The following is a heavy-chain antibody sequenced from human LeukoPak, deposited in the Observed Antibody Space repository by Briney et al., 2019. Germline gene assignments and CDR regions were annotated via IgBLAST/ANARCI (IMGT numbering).Heavy chain of an antibody. CDR2: IRMNGGST. CDR3: ARSLERSGPYYYYMDV. V-gene: IGHV3-64*01. D-gene: IGHD6-19*01. Sequence: GGSLTLSCAASGFTFSNYGMHWVRHPPGKGLEYVSSIRMNGGSTYYANSVKGRFTSCRDNSKNTLYLQMGSLRAEDMAVYYCARSLERSGPYYYYMDVWGTGTTVTVSS. J-gene: IGHJ6*03. CDR1: GFTFSNYG.